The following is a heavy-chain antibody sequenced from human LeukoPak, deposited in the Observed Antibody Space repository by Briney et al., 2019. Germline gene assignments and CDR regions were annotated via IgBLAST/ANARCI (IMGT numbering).Heavy chain of an antibody. CDR1: GFTFSSYG. CDR3: AKSGDQYCTGGSCYFDY. Sequence: GGSLRLSCVASGFTFSSYGMHWVRQAPGKGLEWVAIISYEGSTKYYADSVKGRFTISRGNSKNTLYLQMNSLSAEDTAIYSCAKSGDQYCTGGSCYFDYWGQGTLVTVSS. CDR2: ISYEGSTK. J-gene: IGHJ4*02. D-gene: IGHD2-15*01. V-gene: IGHV3-30*18.